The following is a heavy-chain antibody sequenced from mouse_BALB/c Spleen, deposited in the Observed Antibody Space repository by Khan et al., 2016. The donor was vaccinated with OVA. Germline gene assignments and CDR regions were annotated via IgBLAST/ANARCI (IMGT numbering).Heavy chain of an antibody. D-gene: IGHD1-1*01. J-gene: IGHJ3*01. CDR1: GFTFSTYG. Sequence: EVQGVESGGDLVKPGGSLKLSCAASGFTFSTYGMSWVRQTPDMRLEWVATISSGGHYTYYPARVKGRFTISRDNAKNTLYLQMSSLKSEDTAIYYCARLAYYYNSAGFAYWGQGTLVTVSA. CDR3: ARLAYYYNSAGFAY. CDR2: ISSGGHYT. V-gene: IGHV5-6*01.